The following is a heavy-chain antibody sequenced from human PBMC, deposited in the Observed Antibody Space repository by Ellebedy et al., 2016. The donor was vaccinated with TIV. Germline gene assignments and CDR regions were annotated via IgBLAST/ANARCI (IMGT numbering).Heavy chain of an antibody. CDR3: AKKHCTTTTCDGWGFFDF. Sequence: GESLKISXAAPDFSVISNYMSWVRRAPGKGLEWVSVLYSGGTASYADSVKGRFTISRDDSKNILYLQMNSLRADDTAVYYCAKKHCTTTTCDGWGFFDFWGRGTLVTVSS. D-gene: IGHD2/OR15-2a*01. V-gene: IGHV3-53*01. CDR1: DFSVISNY. CDR2: LYSGGTA. J-gene: IGHJ4*02.